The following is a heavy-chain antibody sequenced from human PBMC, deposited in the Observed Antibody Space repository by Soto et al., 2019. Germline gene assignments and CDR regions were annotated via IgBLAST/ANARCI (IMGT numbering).Heavy chain of an antibody. D-gene: IGHD3-16*01. CDR3: ARSAPMEAGDKYYYDF. J-gene: IGHJ4*02. Sequence: SVKVSCKASGGDFNTFGFSWVRQAPGQGLEWMGGIIPFFGTARYSQKFEDRITITAEESSNTVYMDLRGLTSDDAAIYYCARSAPMEAGDKYYYDFWGQGALVTVSS. CDR1: GGDFNTFG. CDR2: IIPFFGTA. V-gene: IGHV1-69*13.